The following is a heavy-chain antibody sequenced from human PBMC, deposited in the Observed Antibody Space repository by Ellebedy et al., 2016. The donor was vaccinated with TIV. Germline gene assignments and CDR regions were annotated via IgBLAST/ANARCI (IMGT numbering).Heavy chain of an antibody. CDR2: IKSDGSDK. J-gene: IGHJ1*01. Sequence: GGSLRLSCAASGFTFSDYWMTWVRQAPGKGLEWVAHIKSDGSDKHHVDSVKGRFTISRDNAKNSLYLEMNSLRAEDTAVYYCARAIFGGVVYKDWGQGTLVTVSS. D-gene: IGHD3-3*01. CDR1: GFTFSDYW. CDR3: ARAIFGGVVYKD. V-gene: IGHV3-7*03.